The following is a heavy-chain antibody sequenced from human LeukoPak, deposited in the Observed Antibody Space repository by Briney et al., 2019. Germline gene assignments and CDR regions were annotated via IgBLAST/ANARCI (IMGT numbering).Heavy chain of an antibody. J-gene: IGHJ6*02. CDR3: ARVYCSGGSCYTYYYYGMDV. CDR2: VSGADGTT. Sequence: GGSLRLSCAASGFTFSAYGMSWVRQSPRKGLEWVSGVSGADGTTYYADSVKGRFTISRDNAKNSLYLQMNSLRAEDTAVYYCARVYCSGGSCYTYYYYGMDVWGQGTTVTVSS. CDR1: GFTFSAYG. V-gene: IGHV3-23*01. D-gene: IGHD2-15*01.